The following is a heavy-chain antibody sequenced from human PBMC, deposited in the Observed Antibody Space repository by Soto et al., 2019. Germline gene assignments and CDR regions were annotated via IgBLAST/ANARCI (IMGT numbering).Heavy chain of an antibody. CDR3: AKALIQRVVVTGPTYYYGMDV. V-gene: IGHV3-30*18. Sequence: GGSLRLSCAASGFTFSSYGMHWVRQAPGKGLEWVAVISYDGSNKYYADSVKGRFTISRDNSKNTLYLQMNSLRAEDTAVYYCAKALIQRVVVTGPTYYYGMDVWGQGTTVTVSS. D-gene: IGHD3-22*01. J-gene: IGHJ6*02. CDR1: GFTFSSYG. CDR2: ISYDGSNK.